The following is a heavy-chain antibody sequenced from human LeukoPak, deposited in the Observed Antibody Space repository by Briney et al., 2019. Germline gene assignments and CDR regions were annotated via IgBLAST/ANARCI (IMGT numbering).Heavy chain of an antibody. CDR1: GFTVSSNY. J-gene: IGHJ4*02. CDR2: IYSGGST. V-gene: IGHV3-53*01. Sequence: GGSLRLSCAASGFTVSSNYMSWVRQAPGKGLEWVSVIYSGGSTYYADSVKGRFTVSRDNSKNTLYLQMNSLRAEDTAVYYCARGGAGQPPFDYWGQGTLVTVSS. CDR3: ARGGAGQPPFDY. D-gene: IGHD1-26*01.